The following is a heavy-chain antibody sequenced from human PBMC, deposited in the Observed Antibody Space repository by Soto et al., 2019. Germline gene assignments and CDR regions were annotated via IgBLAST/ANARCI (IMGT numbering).Heavy chain of an antibody. V-gene: IGHV3-23*01. CDR3: AKGQVGSGSRTPRVDF. D-gene: IGHD3-10*01. J-gene: IGHJ4*02. Sequence: EVQLLESGGGLVQPGGSLRLSCAASGFTFNNYAMTWVRQAPGKGLEWVSAISGGGDTTSYADSVKGRFTVSRDGSKNTLYLQMSSLRAEDTALYCCAKGQVGSGSRTPRVDFWGQGTLVTVSS. CDR2: ISGGGDTT. CDR1: GFTFNNYA.